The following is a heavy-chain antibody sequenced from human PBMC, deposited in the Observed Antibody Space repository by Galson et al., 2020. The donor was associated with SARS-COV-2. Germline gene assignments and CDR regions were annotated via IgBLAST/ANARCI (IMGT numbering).Heavy chain of an antibody. CDR2: FDPEDGET. V-gene: IGHV1-24*01. J-gene: IGHJ4*02. CDR3: ATAIWAITMVFPSDVEY. D-gene: IGHD3-10*01. Sequence: ASVKVSCKVSGYTLTELSMHWVRQAPGKGLEWMGGFDPEDGETIYAQKFQGRVTMTEDTSTDTAYMELSSLRSEDTAVYYCATAIWAITMVFPSDVEYGVRGTLATVGS. CDR1: GYTLTELS.